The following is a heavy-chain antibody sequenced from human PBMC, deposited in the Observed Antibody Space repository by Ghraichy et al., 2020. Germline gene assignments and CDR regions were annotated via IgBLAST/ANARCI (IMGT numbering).Heavy chain of an antibody. V-gene: IGHV3-48*01. D-gene: IGHD6-19*01. CDR2: ISSRSGTV. J-gene: IGHJ4*02. Sequence: GGSLRRSCAASGFTFTTNSMNWVRQAPGKGLEWVSYISSRSGTVYYADSVKGRFTISRDNAKNSLYLQMDSLRAEDTAVYYCVGGSVAGFFDYWGQGTLVTVSS. CDR1: GFTFTTNS. CDR3: VGGSVAGFFDY.